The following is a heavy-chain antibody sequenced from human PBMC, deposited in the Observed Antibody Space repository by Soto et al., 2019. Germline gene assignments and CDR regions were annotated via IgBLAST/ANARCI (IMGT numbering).Heavy chain of an antibody. D-gene: IGHD6-19*01. J-gene: IGHJ4*02. CDR2: VSGSGGST. V-gene: IGHV3-23*01. Sequence: GSLRLSCAAAGGTCGSYAGNWVRKAPGKGLEWVSAVSGSGGSTYYADSVKGRFTISRDNSKNTLYLQMNSLRAEDTAIYYCAKSGSGSSQYYFDYWGQGTLVTVS. CDR3: AKSGSGSSQYYFDY. CDR1: GGTCGSYA.